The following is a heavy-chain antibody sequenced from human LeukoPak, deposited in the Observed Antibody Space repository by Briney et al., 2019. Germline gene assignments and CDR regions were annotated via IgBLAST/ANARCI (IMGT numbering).Heavy chain of an antibody. J-gene: IGHJ4*02. V-gene: IGHV3-21*01. CDR1: GFTFSSYS. CDR3: ARGATGFCSGTSCLYYFDS. CDR2: IASSSSYI. Sequence: GGSLRLSCAASGFTFSSYSMNWVRQAPGKGLKWVSSIASSSSYIYYGDSVKGRFTISRDNAKNSLYLQMNSLRVEDTAVYYCARGATGFCSGTSCLYYFDSWGQGTLVTVSS. D-gene: IGHD2-2*01.